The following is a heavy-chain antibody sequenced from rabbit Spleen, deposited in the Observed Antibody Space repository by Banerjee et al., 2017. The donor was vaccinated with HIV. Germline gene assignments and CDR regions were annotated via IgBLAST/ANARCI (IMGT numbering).Heavy chain of an antibody. CDR3: ARDTGTSFSTYGMDL. D-gene: IGHD7-1*01. J-gene: IGHJ6*01. Sequence: QEQLEESGGDLVKPGASLTLTCKASGFSFNSGYDMCWVRQAPGKGLEWIACSYAGSSGSTYSALWAKGRFTISKTSSTTVTLQMTSLTAADTATYFCARDTGTSFSTYGMDLWGPGTLVTVS. CDR1: GFSFNSGYD. V-gene: IGHV1S45*01. CDR2: SYAGSSGST.